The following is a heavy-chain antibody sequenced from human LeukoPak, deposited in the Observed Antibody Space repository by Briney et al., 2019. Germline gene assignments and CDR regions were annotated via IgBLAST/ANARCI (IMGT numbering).Heavy chain of an antibody. CDR1: GYTFTGYY. D-gene: IGHD5-12*01. V-gene: IGHV1-2*02. J-gene: IGHJ6*03. Sequence: GASVKVSCKASGYTFTGYYMHWVRQAPGQGLEWMGWINPNSGGTNYAQKFQGRVTMTRDTSISTAYMELSRLRSDDTAVYYCARGVATTNLPQYYYYMDVWGKGTTVTTSS. CDR2: INPNSGGT. CDR3: ARGVATTNLPQYYYYMDV.